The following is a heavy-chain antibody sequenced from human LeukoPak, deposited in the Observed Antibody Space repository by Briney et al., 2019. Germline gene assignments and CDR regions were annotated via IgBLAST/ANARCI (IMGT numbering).Heavy chain of an antibody. Sequence: PGGSLRLSCAASGFTFRSYSMNWVRQAPGKGLEWVSSISSSSSYIYYADSVKGRFTISRDNAKNSLYLQMNSLRAEDTGVYFCARVFSGWYFYFDNWGQGTLVTVSS. V-gene: IGHV3-21*01. J-gene: IGHJ4*02. D-gene: IGHD6-19*01. CDR3: ARVFSGWYFYFDN. CDR1: GFTFRSYS. CDR2: ISSSSSYI.